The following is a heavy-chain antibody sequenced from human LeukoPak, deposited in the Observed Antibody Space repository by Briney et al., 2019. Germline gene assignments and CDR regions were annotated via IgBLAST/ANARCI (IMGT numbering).Heavy chain of an antibody. CDR2: INPNSGGT. Sequence: ASVKVSCKASGYTFTSYYMHWVRQAPGQGLEWMGWINPNSGGTNYAQKFQGRVTMTRDTSISTAYMELTGLRSDDTAVYHCARGRDFDYWGQGTLVTVSS. CDR1: GYTFTSYY. CDR3: ARGRDFDY. J-gene: IGHJ4*02. V-gene: IGHV1-2*02.